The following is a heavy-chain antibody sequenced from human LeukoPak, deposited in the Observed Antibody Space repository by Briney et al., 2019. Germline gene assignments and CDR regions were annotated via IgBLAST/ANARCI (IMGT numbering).Heavy chain of an antibody. Sequence: SVKVSCKASGGTFSSYAISWVRQAPGQGLEWMGGIIPIFGTANYAQKFQGRVTITADESTSTAYMELSSLRSEDTAVYYCARNYDFWSGYNRNWFDPWGQGTLVTVSS. D-gene: IGHD3-3*01. J-gene: IGHJ5*02. CDR1: GGTFSSYA. CDR2: IIPIFGTA. V-gene: IGHV1-69*13. CDR3: ARNYDFWSGYNRNWFDP.